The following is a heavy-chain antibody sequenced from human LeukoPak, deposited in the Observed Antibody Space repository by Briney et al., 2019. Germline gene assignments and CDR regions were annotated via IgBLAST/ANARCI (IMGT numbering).Heavy chain of an antibody. CDR2: IYYSGST. CDR3: ARGRFQLWFQPFGYFDY. V-gene: IGHV4-39*07. Sequence: SETLSLTCTVSGGSISSSSYYWGWIRQPPGKGLEWIGSIYYSGSTYYNPSLKSRVTISVDTSKNQFSLKLSSVTAADTAVYYCARGRFQLWFQPFGYFDYWGQGTLVTVSS. D-gene: IGHD5-18*01. J-gene: IGHJ4*02. CDR1: GGSISSSSYY.